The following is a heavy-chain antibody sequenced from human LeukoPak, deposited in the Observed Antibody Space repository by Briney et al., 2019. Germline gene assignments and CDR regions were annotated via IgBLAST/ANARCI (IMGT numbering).Heavy chain of an antibody. J-gene: IGHJ4*02. Sequence: GGSLRLSCAASGFTFSSYAMSWVRQAPGKGLEWVSAISGSGGSTYYADSVKGRFTISRDNSKNTLYLQMNSLRAEDTAVYYCAKDLEVVVTAIPDYWGQGTLVTVSS. CDR1: GFTFSSYA. V-gene: IGHV3-23*01. D-gene: IGHD2-21*02. CDR3: AKDLEVVVTAIPDY. CDR2: ISGSGGST.